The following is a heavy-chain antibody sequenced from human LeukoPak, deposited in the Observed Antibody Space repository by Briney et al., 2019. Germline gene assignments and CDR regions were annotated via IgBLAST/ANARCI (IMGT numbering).Heavy chain of an antibody. CDR2: ISYDGSNK. V-gene: IGHV3-30*18. CDR3: AKTRILTYYDILTVPGSPDYYYYMDV. Sequence: GSLRLSCAASGFTFSSYGMHWVRQAPGKGLEWVAVISYDGSNKYYADSVKGRFTISRDNSKNTLYLQMNSLRAEDTAVYYCAKTRILTYYDILTVPGSPDYYYYMDVWGKGTTVTVSS. CDR1: GFTFSSYG. D-gene: IGHD3-9*01. J-gene: IGHJ6*03.